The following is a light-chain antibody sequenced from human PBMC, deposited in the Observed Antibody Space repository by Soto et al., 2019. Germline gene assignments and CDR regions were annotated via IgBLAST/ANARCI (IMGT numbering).Light chain of an antibody. CDR3: QQYNSYSWT. Sequence: DIQMTQSPSTLSAAVGARLTITSRASQSISSWLAWYQQKPGKAPKLLIYKASSLESGVPSRFSGSGSGTEFTLTISSLQPDDFATYYCQQYNSYSWTFGQGTKVDIK. CDR2: KAS. J-gene: IGKJ1*01. V-gene: IGKV1-5*03. CDR1: QSISSW.